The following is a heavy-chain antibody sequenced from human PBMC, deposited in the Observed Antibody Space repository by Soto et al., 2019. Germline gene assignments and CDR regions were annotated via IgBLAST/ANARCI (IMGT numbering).Heavy chain of an antibody. CDR1: CGSIISGGYS. Sequence: TSETLSLTCTVSCGSIISGGYSWSWIRQPPGKGLEWIGYIYHSGSTYYNPSLKSRVTISVDRSKNQFSLKLSSVTAADTAVYYCARIPSPWGQGTLVT. V-gene: IGHV4-30-2*01. J-gene: IGHJ5*02. CDR3: ARIPSP. D-gene: IGHD2-21*01. CDR2: IYHSGST.